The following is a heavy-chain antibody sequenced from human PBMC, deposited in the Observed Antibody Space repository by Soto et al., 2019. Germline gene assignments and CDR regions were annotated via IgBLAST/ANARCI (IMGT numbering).Heavy chain of an antibody. D-gene: IGHD6-13*01. CDR3: ATGGIAAPVGRRYYYYGMDV. CDR2: IYTSGST. Sequence: SETLSLTCTVSGGSISSGAFSWSWIRQPAGKGLEWIGRIYTSGSTNYNPSLKSRVTMSVDTSKNQFSLKLSSVTAADTAVYYCATGGIAAPVGRRYYYYGMDVWGQGTTVTVS. J-gene: IGHJ6*02. V-gene: IGHV4-61*02. CDR1: GGSISSGAFS.